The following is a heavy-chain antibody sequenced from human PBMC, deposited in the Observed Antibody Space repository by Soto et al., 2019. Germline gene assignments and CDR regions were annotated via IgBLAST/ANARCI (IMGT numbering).Heavy chain of an antibody. CDR3: ARQHYYYYGMDV. CDR1: GFTFSSYS. J-gene: IGHJ6*02. CDR2: SSSSSSYI. V-gene: IGHV3-21*01. Sequence: GGSLRFSCAASGFTFSSYSMNWFRQAPGKGLEWASSSSSSSSYIYYADSVKGRFTISRDNSKNTLYLQMNSLRAEDTAVYYCARQHYYYYGMDVWGQGTMVTVSS.